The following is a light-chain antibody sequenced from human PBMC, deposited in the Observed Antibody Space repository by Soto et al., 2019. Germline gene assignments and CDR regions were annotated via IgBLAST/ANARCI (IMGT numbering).Light chain of an antibody. J-gene: IGLJ1*01. CDR3: ATWDDSRNKV. CDR2: NNN. Sequence: VLTQPPSASGTPGQRVTISCSGSSSNIGGNTVNWYQQLPGTAPKLLIYNNNQRPSGVPDRFSGSKSGTSASLAISGLQSEDEADYYCATWDDSRNKVFGTGTKVTVL. V-gene: IGLV1-44*01. CDR1: SSNIGGNT.